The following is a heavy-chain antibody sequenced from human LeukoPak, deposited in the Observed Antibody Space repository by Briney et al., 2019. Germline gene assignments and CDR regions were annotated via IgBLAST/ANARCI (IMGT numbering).Heavy chain of an antibody. CDR1: GFTFSSYW. V-gene: IGHV3-74*01. Sequence: GGSLRLSCAASGFTFSSYWMHWVRQAPGKGLVWVSRILTDGSITTYADSVKGRFTISRDNAKNTLHLQMNSLRADDTAIYYCARGLTAAGASAFDYWGQGTLVTVSS. D-gene: IGHD6-13*01. J-gene: IGHJ4*02. CDR3: ARGLTAAGASAFDY. CDR2: ILTDGSIT.